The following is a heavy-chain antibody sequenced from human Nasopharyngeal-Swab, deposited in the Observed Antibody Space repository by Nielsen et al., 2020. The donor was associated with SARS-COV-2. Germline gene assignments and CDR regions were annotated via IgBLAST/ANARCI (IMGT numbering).Heavy chain of an antibody. V-gene: IGHV3-30*03. CDR2: ISYDGSTQ. CDR3: ARAGALDTTIEH. J-gene: IGHJ1*01. D-gene: IGHD3-3*01. CDR1: GFTFSDYY. Sequence: GESLKISCAASGFTFSDYYMAWVRQAPGKGLEWVASISYDGSTQYYADSVKGRLTISRDNSKTTLFLQMTSLRSEDTAVYYCARAGALDTTIEHWGQGNLVTVSS.